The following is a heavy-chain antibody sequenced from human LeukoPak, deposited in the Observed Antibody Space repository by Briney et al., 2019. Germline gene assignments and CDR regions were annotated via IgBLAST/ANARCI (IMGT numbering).Heavy chain of an antibody. D-gene: IGHD1-26*01. CDR1: GYTFTSYG. V-gene: IGHV1-18*01. J-gene: IGHJ6*02. CDR3: ARRKWELLRSGYYYGMDV. Sequence: ASVKVSCKASGYTFTSYGISWVRQAPGQGLEWMGWISAYNGNTNYAQKLQGRVTMTTDTSTSTAYMELRSLRSDDTAVYYCARRKWELLRSGYYYGMDVWGQGTTVTVSS. CDR2: ISAYNGNT.